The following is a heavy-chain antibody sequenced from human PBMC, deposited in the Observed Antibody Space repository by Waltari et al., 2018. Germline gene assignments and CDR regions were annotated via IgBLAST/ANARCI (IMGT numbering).Heavy chain of an antibody. CDR2: IYTSGST. CDR3: ARELGIGSPFDY. D-gene: IGHD1-26*01. CDR1: GGSISSYY. J-gene: IGHJ4*02. V-gene: IGHV4-4*07. Sequence: QVQLQESGPGLVKPSETLSLTCTVSGGSISSYYWSWIRQPAGKGLEWIGRIYTSGSTNYNPSLKRRGTMSVDTSKNQCSLKLSSVTAADTAVDYCARELGIGSPFDYWGQGTLVTVSS.